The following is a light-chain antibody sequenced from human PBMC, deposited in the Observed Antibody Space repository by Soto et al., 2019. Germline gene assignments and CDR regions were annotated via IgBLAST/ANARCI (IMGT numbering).Light chain of an antibody. V-gene: IGKV3-20*01. J-gene: IGKJ5*01. CDR1: QSVTDF. CDR3: QQFGSSVT. CDR2: DAS. Sequence: EIVMTQSPATLSVSAGEGATLSCRASQSVTDFLAWYQQKPGQAPRLLIYDASNRATGIPDRFSGSGSGTDFTLTISRLEPEDFAVYYCQQFGSSVTLGQGTRLEIK.